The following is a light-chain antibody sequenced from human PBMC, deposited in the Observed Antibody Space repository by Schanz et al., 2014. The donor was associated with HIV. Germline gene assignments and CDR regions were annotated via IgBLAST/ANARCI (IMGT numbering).Light chain of an antibody. CDR1: SSDVGSYNL. J-gene: IGLJ3*02. V-gene: IGLV2-14*02. CDR2: EGT. Sequence: QSVLTQLASVSGSLGQSITISCTGTSSDVGSYNLVSWYQQHPGKAPKVMIYEGTKRPSGVSNRFSGSKSVNTASLTISGLQAEDEADYYCTSYTSSTWVFGGGTKLTVL. CDR3: TSYTSSTWV.